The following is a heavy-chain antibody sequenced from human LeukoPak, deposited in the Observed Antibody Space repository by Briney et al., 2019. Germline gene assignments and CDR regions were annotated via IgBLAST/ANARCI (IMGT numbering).Heavy chain of an antibody. Sequence: GGSLRLSCAASGLTFSSYGTNWVRQAPGKGLEWVSAISGSGDSTYHADSVRGRFTVSRDNSKNTLYLQMKSLSAEDTAVYYCAKVTGSGSYLADAFDIWGHGTVVTVSS. CDR2: ISGSGDST. CDR3: AKVTGSGSYLADAFDI. V-gene: IGHV3-23*01. D-gene: IGHD3-10*01. CDR1: GLTFSSYG. J-gene: IGHJ3*02.